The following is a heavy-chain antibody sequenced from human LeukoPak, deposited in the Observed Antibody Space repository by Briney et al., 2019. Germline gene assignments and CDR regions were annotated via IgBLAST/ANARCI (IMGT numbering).Heavy chain of an antibody. CDR3: ARDPDSSSSPYFDY. D-gene: IGHD6-13*01. CDR1: GGSISSYY. V-gene: IGHV4-59*06. CDR2: IYYSGST. J-gene: IGHJ4*02. Sequence: SETLSLTCTVSGGSISSYYWSWIRQPPGKGLEGIGYIYYSGSTYYNPSLKSRVTISVDTSKNQFSLKLSSVTAADTAVYYCARDPDSSSSPYFDYWGQGTLVTVSS.